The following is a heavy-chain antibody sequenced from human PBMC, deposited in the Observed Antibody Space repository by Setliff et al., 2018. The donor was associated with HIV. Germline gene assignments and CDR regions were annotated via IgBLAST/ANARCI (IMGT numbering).Heavy chain of an antibody. V-gene: IGHV4-38-2*02. D-gene: IGHD6-19*01. CDR3: GRQAWDHQSSGYFVDY. Sequence: PSETVSLTCTVSGYSISSGYYWGWIRQPPGKGLEWIGSIYQTGSTNYNPSLKSRVTVSLDMSKNQFSLKLTSVTAADTAVYYCGRQAWDHQSSGYFVDYWGQGTLVTVSS. J-gene: IGHJ4*02. CDR2: IYQTGST. CDR1: GYSISSGYY.